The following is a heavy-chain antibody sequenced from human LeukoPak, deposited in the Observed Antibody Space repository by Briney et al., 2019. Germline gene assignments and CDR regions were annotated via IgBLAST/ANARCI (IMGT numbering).Heavy chain of an antibody. Sequence: PGASLRLSCAASGFTFSSYAMSWVRQAPGKGLEWVSAISGRGGSTYYADSVKGRFTISRDNSKNTLYLQMNSLRAEDTAVYYCANLDHYYDSSGPRRGAFDIWGQGTMVTVSS. CDR1: GFTFSSYA. D-gene: IGHD3-22*01. J-gene: IGHJ3*02. V-gene: IGHV3-23*01. CDR3: ANLDHYYDSSGPRRGAFDI. CDR2: ISGRGGST.